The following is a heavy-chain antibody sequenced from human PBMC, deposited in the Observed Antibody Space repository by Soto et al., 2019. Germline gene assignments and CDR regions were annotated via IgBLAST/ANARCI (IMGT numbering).Heavy chain of an antibody. V-gene: IGHV3-23*01. CDR3: AKENTTDYGDYVDY. Sequence: GGSLRLSCAASGFTFSSYAMSWVRQAPGKGLKWISSISGSVTSTYYADSVKGRFTISRDNSKNTMYLQMNSLRAEDTALYFCAKENTTDYGDYVDYWGQGTLVTVSS. J-gene: IGHJ4*02. D-gene: IGHD4-17*01. CDR1: GFTFSSYA. CDR2: ISGSVTST.